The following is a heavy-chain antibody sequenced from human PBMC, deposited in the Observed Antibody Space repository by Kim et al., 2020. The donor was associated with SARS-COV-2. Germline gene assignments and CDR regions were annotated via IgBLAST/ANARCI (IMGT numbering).Heavy chain of an antibody. J-gene: IGHJ5*02. CDR3: ARERRDGYNYVFWFDP. V-gene: IGHV4-59*01. D-gene: IGHD5-12*01. Sequence: SLKSGITISEDTSKNQFSLKLSSVTAADTAVYYCARERRDGYNYVFWFDPWGQGTLVTVSS.